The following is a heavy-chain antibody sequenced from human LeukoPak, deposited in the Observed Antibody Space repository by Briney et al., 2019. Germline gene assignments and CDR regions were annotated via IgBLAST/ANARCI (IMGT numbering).Heavy chain of an antibody. CDR3: ATDPYYYDSSGPYDY. Sequence: SVKVSCKASGGTFSSYAISWVRQAPGQGLEWMGGIIPIFGTANYAQKFQGRVTITADESTSTAYMELSSLRSEDTAVYYCATDPYYYDSSGPYDYWGQGTLVTVSS. J-gene: IGHJ4*02. CDR1: GGTFSSYA. D-gene: IGHD3-22*01. CDR2: IIPIFGTA. V-gene: IGHV1-69*13.